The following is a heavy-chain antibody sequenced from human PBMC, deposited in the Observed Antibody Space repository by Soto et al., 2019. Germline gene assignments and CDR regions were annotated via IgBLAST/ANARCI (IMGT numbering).Heavy chain of an antibody. CDR3: ERDRGNWNYGSYFDY. J-gene: IGHJ4*02. V-gene: IGHV1-18*01. CDR1: GYTFTSYG. CDR2: ISAYNGNT. Sequence: QVQLVQSGAEVKKPGASVKVSCKASGYTFTSYGISWVRQAPGQGLEWMGWISAYNGNTNYAQKLQGRVTMTTDTPTSTGCMELRSLISDDTAVAYCERDRGNWNYGSYFDYWGQGTLVAVSS. D-gene: IGHD1-7*01.